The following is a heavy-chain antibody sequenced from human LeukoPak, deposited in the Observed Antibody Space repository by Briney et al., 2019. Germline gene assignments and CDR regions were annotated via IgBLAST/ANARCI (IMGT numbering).Heavy chain of an antibody. J-gene: IGHJ4*02. Sequence: SVKVSCKSSGGTFSSDAINWVRQAPGQGLEWMGGIIPVFGTSNFAQKFQGRITITADKSTSTAYMELSSLRSEDTAVYYCARDPRSLNYDFWSGYYGSCFFDYWGQGTLVTVFS. CDR2: IIPVFGTS. D-gene: IGHD3-3*01. V-gene: IGHV1-69*06. CDR3: ARDPRSLNYDFWSGYYGSCFFDY. CDR1: GGTFSSDA.